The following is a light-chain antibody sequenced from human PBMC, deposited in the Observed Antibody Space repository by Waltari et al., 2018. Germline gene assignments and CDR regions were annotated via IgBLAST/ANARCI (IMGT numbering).Light chain of an antibody. CDR3: STWDDSLNAWV. Sequence: QSVLTQPPSVSGTPGQRVNISCSGSRANIGSNLMTWYHQLPGTAPKLLIYSNNLRHSGVPDRFSGSKSGTSASLAISGLQSEDEADYYCSTWDDSLNAWVFGGGTKLTVL. CDR1: RANIGSNL. J-gene: IGLJ3*02. V-gene: IGLV1-44*01. CDR2: SNN.